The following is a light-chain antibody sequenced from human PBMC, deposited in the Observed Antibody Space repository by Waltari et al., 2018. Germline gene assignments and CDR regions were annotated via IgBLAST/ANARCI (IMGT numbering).Light chain of an antibody. CDR2: GDD. CDR1: SGDIASNY. CDR3: QSYDDSNYWL. Sequence: NFMLTQPHSVSESPGKTVIISCTRSSGDIASNYVQWCQQRPGSAPTTVIFGDDQRPRGAPDLFSGSVDTSSNSASLTICGLKTEDEAAYYCQSYDDSNYWLFGGGTKLTVL. J-gene: IGLJ3*02. V-gene: IGLV6-57*04.